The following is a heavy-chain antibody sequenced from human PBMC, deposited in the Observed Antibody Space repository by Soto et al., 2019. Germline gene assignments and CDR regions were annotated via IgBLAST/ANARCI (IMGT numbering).Heavy chain of an antibody. CDR1: GFSLSPGVG. V-gene: IGHV2-5*02. J-gene: IGHJ4*02. CDR2: IYWDDDK. Sequence: QITLKESGPTLVKPTQTLTLTCTFSGFSLSPGVGVGWIRQPPGKALECLALIYWDDDKRYSSSLKSRLTITKDASKDQLVLIMTNMEPLDTSQYYCAHSSYYGSGSLDYWGQGILVTVSS. D-gene: IGHD3-10*01. CDR3: AHSSYYGSGSLDY.